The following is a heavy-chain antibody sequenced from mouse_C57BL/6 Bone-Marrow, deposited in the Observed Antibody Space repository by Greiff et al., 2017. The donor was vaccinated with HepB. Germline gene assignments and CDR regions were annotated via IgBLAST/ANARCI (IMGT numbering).Heavy chain of an antibody. J-gene: IGHJ3*01. CDR2: IRSKSNNYAT. V-gene: IGHV10-1*01. Sequence: EVKLMESGGGLVQPKGSLKLSCAASGFSFNTYAMNWVRQAPGKGLEWVARIRSKSNNYATYYADSVKDRFTISRDDSESMLYLQMNNLKTEDTAMYYCVPVGFAYWGQGTLVTVSA. CDR3: VPVGFAY. CDR1: GFSFNTYA.